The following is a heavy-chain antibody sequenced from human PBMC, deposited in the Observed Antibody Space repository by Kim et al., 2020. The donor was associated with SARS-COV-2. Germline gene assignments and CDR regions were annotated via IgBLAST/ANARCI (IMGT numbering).Heavy chain of an antibody. CDR2: INPSGGST. D-gene: IGHD3-10*01. Sequence: ASVKVSCKASGYTFTNYYLHWVRQAPGQGLEWMGMINPSGGSTNYAQKFQGRVTMTRDTSTSTVYMDLRSLKSEDTAVYYCARGNYGSGSSYFTSNWFDPWSQGTLVTVSS. CDR3: ARGNYGSGSSYFTSNWFDP. J-gene: IGHJ5*02. CDR1: GYTFTNYY. V-gene: IGHV1-46*03.